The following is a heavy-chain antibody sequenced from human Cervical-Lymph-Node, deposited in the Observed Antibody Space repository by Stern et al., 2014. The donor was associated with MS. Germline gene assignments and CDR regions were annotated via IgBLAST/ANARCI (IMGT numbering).Heavy chain of an antibody. V-gene: IGHV4-31*03. CDR2: IYYTGRT. Sequence: QVQLQESGPGLVKPSQTLSLTCTVSGGSISGSDYYWTWIRQHPAKGLEWFGYIYYTGRTYYNPSLKSRITISIDTSKRQFSLKLTSVTAADTAVYYCATGYSNNKFDYWGQGTLVTVSS. CDR3: ATGYSNNKFDY. D-gene: IGHD2-15*01. CDR1: GGSISGSDYY. J-gene: IGHJ4*02.